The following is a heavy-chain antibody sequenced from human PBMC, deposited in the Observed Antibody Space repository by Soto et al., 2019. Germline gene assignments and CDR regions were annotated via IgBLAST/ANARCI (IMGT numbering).Heavy chain of an antibody. CDR2: VNPDNGNT. J-gene: IGHJ4*02. Sequence: GSPVEVSCKASGYTFTSYGINWVRQAPGQGLEWMGWVNPDNGNTGSAQNFQGRLTMTRDTSISTAYMELSSLKSEDTGIYYCARGNDEVTAASVYWGQGTLVTVSS. CDR1: GYTFTSYG. CDR3: ARGNDEVTAASVY. D-gene: IGHD2-2*01. V-gene: IGHV1-8*01.